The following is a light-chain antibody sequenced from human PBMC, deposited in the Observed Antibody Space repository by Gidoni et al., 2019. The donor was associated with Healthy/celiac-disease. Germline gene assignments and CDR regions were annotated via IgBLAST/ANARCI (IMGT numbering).Light chain of an antibody. J-gene: IGKJ5*01. CDR3: QQYNSYPIT. Sequence: DIQRTQSPSTLSASVGDRVTITCRASQSISSWLAWYQQKPGKAPKLLIYDASSLESGVPSRFSGSGSGTEFTLPISSLPPDDFATYYCQQYNSYPITFGQGTRLEIK. V-gene: IGKV1-5*01. CDR2: DAS. CDR1: QSISSW.